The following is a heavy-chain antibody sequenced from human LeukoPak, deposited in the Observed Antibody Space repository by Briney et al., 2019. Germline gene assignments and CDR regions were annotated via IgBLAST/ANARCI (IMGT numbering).Heavy chain of an antibody. CDR3: ARSVDTAMSY. D-gene: IGHD5-18*01. CDR2: INPSGGST. CDR1: GYIFTSYY. J-gene: IGHJ4*02. Sequence: ASVKVSCKASGYIFTSYYMHWVRPAPRQGLEWMGIINPSGGSTSYAQKFQGRVTMTRDTSTSTVYMELSSLRSEDTAVYYCARSVDTAMSYWGQGTLVTVSS. V-gene: IGHV1-46*01.